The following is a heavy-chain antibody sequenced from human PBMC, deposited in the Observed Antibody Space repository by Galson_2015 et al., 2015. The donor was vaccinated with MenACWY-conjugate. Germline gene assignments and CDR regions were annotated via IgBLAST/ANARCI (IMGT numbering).Heavy chain of an antibody. D-gene: IGHD3-10*01. CDR3: ARGPRGYYGMDV. CDR1: GFTFSSYW. V-gene: IGHV3-74*01. CDR2: IKTDGSTT. Sequence: SLRLSCAASGFTFSSYWMHWVRQGPGKGLVWVSRIKTDGSTTNYADSVKGRFTISRDNAKNTLSLRMNSLRDEDTAVYYCARGPRGYYGMDVWGQGTTVTVSS. J-gene: IGHJ6*02.